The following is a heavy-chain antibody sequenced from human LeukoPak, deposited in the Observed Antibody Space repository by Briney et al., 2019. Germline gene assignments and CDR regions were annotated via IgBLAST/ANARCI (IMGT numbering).Heavy chain of an antibody. CDR2: ISAYNGNT. J-gene: IGHJ5*02. V-gene: IGHV1-18*01. CDR3: ARGSHDYGDFTWFAP. Sequence: ASVKVSCRASGYTFTSYGISWVRQAPGQGLEWMGWISAYNGNTNYAQKLQGRVTMTTDTSTSTAYMELRSLRSDDTAVYYCARGSHDYGDFTWFAPWGQGTLVTVSS. CDR1: GYTFTSYG. D-gene: IGHD4-17*01.